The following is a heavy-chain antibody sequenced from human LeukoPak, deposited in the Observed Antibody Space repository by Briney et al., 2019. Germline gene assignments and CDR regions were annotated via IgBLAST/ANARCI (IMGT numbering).Heavy chain of an antibody. V-gene: IGHV3-33*06. Sequence: GGSLRLSCVASQFRFPFSHYGMHWVRQAPGRGLEWVAVIWSDGTNQYYADSVRGRFTISRDNSQNTVYLQMNSLRVEDTAVYFCAKDAQRGFDYSNSLEYWGQGTLVTASS. CDR3: AKDAQRGFDYSNSLEY. CDR2: IWSDGTNQ. D-gene: IGHD4-11*01. J-gene: IGHJ4*02. CDR1: QFRFPFSHYG.